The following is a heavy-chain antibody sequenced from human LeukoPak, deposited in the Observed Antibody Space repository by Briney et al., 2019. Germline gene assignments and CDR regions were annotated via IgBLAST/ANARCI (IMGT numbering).Heavy chain of an antibody. V-gene: IGHV4-4*07. CDR1: GGSISSYY. CDR3: AREQAHLGYCSSTSCYGVWYFDL. J-gene: IGHJ2*01. CDR2: IYTSGST. D-gene: IGHD2-2*01. Sequence: SETLSLTCTVSGGSISSYYWSWIRQPAGKGLEWIGRIYTSGSTNYNPSLKSRVTMSVDTSKNQFSLKLSSVTAADTAVYYCAREQAHLGYCSSTSCYGVWYFDLWGRGTLVTVSS.